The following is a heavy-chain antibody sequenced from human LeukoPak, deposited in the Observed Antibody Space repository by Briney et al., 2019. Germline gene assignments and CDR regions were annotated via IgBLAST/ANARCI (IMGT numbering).Heavy chain of an antibody. V-gene: IGHV4-30-4*01. J-gene: IGHJ3*01. Sequence: PSQTLSLTCTVSGGSISSGDYYWSWIRQPPGKGLEWIGYIYYSGSTYYNPSLKSRVTISVDTSKNQFSLKLSSVTAADTAVYYCARDNPGYYGSGSSWGQGTMVTVSS. CDR1: GGSISSGDYY. CDR2: IYYSGST. D-gene: IGHD3-10*01. CDR3: ARDNPGYYGSGSS.